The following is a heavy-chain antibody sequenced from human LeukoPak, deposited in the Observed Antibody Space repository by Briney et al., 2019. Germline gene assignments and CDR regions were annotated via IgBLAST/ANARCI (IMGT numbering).Heavy chain of an antibody. J-gene: IGHJ4*02. Sequence: PGRSLRLSCAASGFTFSSYSMNWVRQAPGKGLEWVSSISSSSSYIYYADSVMGRFTISRDNAKNSLYLQVNSLRAEDTAVYYCARGQDLFDYWGQGTLVTVSS. V-gene: IGHV3-21*01. CDR1: GFTFSSYS. CDR3: ARGQDLFDY. CDR2: ISSSSSYI.